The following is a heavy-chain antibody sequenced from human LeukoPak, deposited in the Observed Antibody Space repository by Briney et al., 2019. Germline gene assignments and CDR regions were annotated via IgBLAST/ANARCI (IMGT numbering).Heavy chain of an antibody. V-gene: IGHV4-59*08. CDR2: IYYSGST. J-gene: IGHJ4*02. CDR3: ARTDLLAAYYYFDY. D-gene: IGHD6-6*01. Sequence: SETLSLTCTVSGGSISSYYWSWIRQPPGKGLEWIGYIYYSGSTNYNPSLKSRVTISVDTSKNQFSLKLSSVTAADTAVYYCARTDLLAAYYYFDYWGQGTLVTVSS. CDR1: GGSISSYY.